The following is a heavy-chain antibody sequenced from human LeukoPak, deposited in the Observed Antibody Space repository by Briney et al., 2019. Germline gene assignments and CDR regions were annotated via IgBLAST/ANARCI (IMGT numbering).Heavy chain of an antibody. D-gene: IGHD4-17*01. CDR1: GFTFSSHA. J-gene: IGHJ4*02. CDR2: ISNSAGNA. V-gene: IGHV3-23*01. Sequence: PGGSLRLSCVASGFTFSSHAMSWVRKTPGKGLEWVSVISNSAGNAYYADSVKGRFTISRDNSKNTLYLQMNSLRAEDTAVYYCAKDLHVRSSSTVTTGGVDSWGQGTLVTVSS. CDR3: AKDLHVRSSSTVTTGGVDS.